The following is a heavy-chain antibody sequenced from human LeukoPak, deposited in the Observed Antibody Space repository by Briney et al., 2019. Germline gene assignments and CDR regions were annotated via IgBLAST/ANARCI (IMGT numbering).Heavy chain of an antibody. J-gene: IGHJ6*03. Sequence: ASVKVSCKASGGTFSSYAISWVRQAPGQGLEWMGGIIPIFGTANYAQKFQGRVTITTDESTSTAYMELSSLRSEDTAVYYCARSFGVVREGHYYYYMDVWGKGTTVTVSS. D-gene: IGHD3-3*01. V-gene: IGHV1-69*05. CDR3: ARSFGVVREGHYYYYMDV. CDR2: IIPIFGTA. CDR1: GGTFSSYA.